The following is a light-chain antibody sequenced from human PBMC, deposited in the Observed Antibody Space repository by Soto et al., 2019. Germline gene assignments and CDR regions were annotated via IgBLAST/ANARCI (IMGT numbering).Light chain of an antibody. CDR2: DAS. CDR3: QQANSFPLT. J-gene: IGKJ3*01. Sequence: EIVLTQSPATLSLSPGERATLSCRASQSVSTYVTYLAWYQQKPGQAPRLLIYDASTLHSGVPSRFSGSGSGTDFTLTISSLQPEDFGTYYCQQANSFPLTFGPGTKVDMK. CDR1: QSVSTY. V-gene: IGKV3-11*01.